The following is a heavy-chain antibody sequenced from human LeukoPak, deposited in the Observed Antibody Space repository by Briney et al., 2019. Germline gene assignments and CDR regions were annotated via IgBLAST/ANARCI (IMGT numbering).Heavy chain of an antibody. CDR1: GFTFSPYG. D-gene: IGHD3-3*01. CDR3: AKDHYWSIDY. CDR2: IKGVGIST. J-gene: IGHJ4*02. V-gene: IGHV3-74*01. Sequence: PGGSLRLSCEASGFTFSPYGMTWVRHAPGQGLVWVSRIKGVGISTNYADSVKGRFTISRDIAKNTLYLQMNSLRAEDTGVYYCAKDHYWSIDYWGRGTLVTVSS.